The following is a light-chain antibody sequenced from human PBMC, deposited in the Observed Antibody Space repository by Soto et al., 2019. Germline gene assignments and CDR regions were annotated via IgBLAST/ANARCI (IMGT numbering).Light chain of an antibody. CDR3: QQYNNWPRT. CDR1: QSVSSN. V-gene: IGKV3-15*01. CDR2: GAS. Sequence: MVMTQCPATLSVSPGERATLSCRASQSVSSNLAWYQQKPGQAPRLLIYGASTRATGIPARFSGSGSGTEFTLTISSLQSEDFAVYYCQQYNNWPRTFGQGTKVDIK. J-gene: IGKJ1*01.